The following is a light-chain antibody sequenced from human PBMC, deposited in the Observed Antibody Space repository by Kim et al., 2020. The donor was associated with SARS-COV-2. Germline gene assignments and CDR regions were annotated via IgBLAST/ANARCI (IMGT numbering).Light chain of an antibody. CDR3: QVWDSKSDHPGV. CDR1: NIGGKS. Sequence: SYELTQPPSVSVAPGETATITCGGNNIGGKSVHWYQRKSGQAPVLVIYYDGDRPSGIPERFAGSNSGITATLTISRAEAGYEADYFCQVWDSKSDHPGVFGGGTKLTVL. V-gene: IGLV3-21*01. CDR2: YDG. J-gene: IGLJ3*02.